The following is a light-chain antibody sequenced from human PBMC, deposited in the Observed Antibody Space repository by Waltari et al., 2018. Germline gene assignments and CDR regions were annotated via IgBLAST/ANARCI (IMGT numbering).Light chain of an antibody. J-gene: IGKJ4*01. CDR1: QSVSSY. CDR2: DAS. CDR3: QQRSNWPRGT. Sequence: EIVLTQSPATLSLSPGERATLSCRASQSVSSYLAWYQQKPGQAPRLLIYDASNRATGIPARFSGSGSWTDFTLTIISLEPEDFAVYYCQQRSNWPRGTFGGGTKVEIK. V-gene: IGKV3-11*01.